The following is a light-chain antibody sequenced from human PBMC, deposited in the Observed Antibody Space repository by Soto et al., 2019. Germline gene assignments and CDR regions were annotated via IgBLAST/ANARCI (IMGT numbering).Light chain of an antibody. V-gene: IGKV3-20*01. CDR3: QQYGSSPWT. CDR1: QSVSSSY. Sequence: EIVLTQSPGTLSLSPGERATLSCSASQSVSSSYLGWYQQKPGQAPRLLIYGASSRATGIPDRFSGSGSGTDFTLTISRLEPEDFAVYYCQQYGSSPWTFGQGTKVDIK. CDR2: GAS. J-gene: IGKJ1*01.